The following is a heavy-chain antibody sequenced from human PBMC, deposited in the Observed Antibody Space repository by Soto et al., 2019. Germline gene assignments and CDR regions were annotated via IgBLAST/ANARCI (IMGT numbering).Heavy chain of an antibody. Sequence: EVQMLESGGGLVQPGGSLRLSCAASGFPFSNYAMTWVRQAPGKVLEWVSGISGNTGHAFYADSVEGRFTISRDNSKNTLYLQMDNLRAEDTAVYYCARAPTEYIWGSYLRYFEYWCRGNLVTVSS. CDR1: GFPFSNYA. J-gene: IGHJ4*02. CDR3: ARAPTEYIWGSYLRYFEY. CDR2: ISGNTGHA. D-gene: IGHD3-16*02. V-gene: IGHV3-23*01.